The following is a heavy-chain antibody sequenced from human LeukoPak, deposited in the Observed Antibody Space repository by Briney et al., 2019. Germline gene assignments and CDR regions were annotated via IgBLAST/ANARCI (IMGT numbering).Heavy chain of an antibody. Sequence: ASVKVSCKASGYTFTSYGISWVRQAPGQGLEWMGWISAYNGNTNYAQKLQGRVTMTTDTSTSTAYMELRSLRSDDTAVYYCARSWETRHSPGGCDYWGQGTLVTVSS. J-gene: IGHJ4*02. V-gene: IGHV1-18*01. CDR3: ARSWETRHSPGGCDY. D-gene: IGHD1-26*01. CDR2: ISAYNGNT. CDR1: GYTFTSYG.